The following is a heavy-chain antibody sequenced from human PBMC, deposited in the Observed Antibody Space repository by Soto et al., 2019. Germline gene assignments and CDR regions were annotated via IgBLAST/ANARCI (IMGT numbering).Heavy chain of an antibody. CDR2: IYSGGST. CDR3: ARGPRAPPPHDYGMDV. CDR1: GFTVSSNY. Sequence: GGSLRLSCAASGFTVSSNYMSWVRQAPGKGLEWVSVIYSGGSTYYGDSVKGRFTISRDNSKNTLYLQMNSLRAEDTAIYYCARGPRAPPPHDYGMDVWGQGTTVTVSS. V-gene: IGHV3-53*01. J-gene: IGHJ6*02.